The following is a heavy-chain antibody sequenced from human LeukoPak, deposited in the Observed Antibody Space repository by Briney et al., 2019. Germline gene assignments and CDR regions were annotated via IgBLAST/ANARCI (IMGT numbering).Heavy chain of an antibody. J-gene: IGHJ5*02. V-gene: IGHV1-18*01. CDR3: ARYCSGGSCYPKGWFDP. CDR2: INTYNDAT. CDR1: GYTFSSYY. Sequence: ASVKVSCKTSGYTFSSYYISWVRQAPGQGLEWMGCINTYNDATNYAQKLQGRVSMTADTSTSTAYMELSSLRSEDTAVYYCARYCSGGSCYPKGWFDPWGQGTLVTVSS. D-gene: IGHD2-15*01.